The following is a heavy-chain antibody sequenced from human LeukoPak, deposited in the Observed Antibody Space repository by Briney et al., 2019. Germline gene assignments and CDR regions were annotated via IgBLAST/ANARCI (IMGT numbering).Heavy chain of an antibody. J-gene: IGHJ6*02. V-gene: IGHV4-59*01. CDR2: IYYSGST. CDR3: ARDSTYLWTGTYYYYGMDV. D-gene: IGHD3/OR15-3a*01. CDR1: GGSISSYY. Sequence: SETLSLICTVSGGSISSYYWSWIRQPPGKGLELIGYIYYSGSTNYNPSLKSRVTISVDTSKNQFSLKLSSVTAADTAVYYCARDSTYLWTGTYYYYGMDVWGQGTTVTVSS.